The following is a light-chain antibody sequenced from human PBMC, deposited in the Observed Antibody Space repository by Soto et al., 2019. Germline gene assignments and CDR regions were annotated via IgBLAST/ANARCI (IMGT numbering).Light chain of an antibody. CDR3: ATWDDSLNAVV. CDR1: SFNVGGNT. V-gene: IGLV1-44*01. J-gene: IGLJ2*01. CDR2: SNN. Sequence: QSVLTQPPSASGTPGQRVTISCSGSSFNVGGNTVNWYQQVTGTAPKFLINSNNQRPSGVPDRFSGSKSGTSASLAISGLQSEDEADYYCATWDDSLNAVVFGGGTKLTVL.